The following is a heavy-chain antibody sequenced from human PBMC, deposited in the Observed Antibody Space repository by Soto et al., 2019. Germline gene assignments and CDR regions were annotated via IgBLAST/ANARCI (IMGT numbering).Heavy chain of an antibody. J-gene: IGHJ4*02. Sequence: SVKVSCKASGFTFTSSAVQWVRQARGQRLEWIGWIVVGSGNTNYAQKFQERVTITRDMSTSTAYMELSSLRSEDTAVYYCAAAGDSSGYYYGFDYWGQGTLVTVS. CDR2: IVVGSGNT. D-gene: IGHD3-22*01. V-gene: IGHV1-58*01. CDR1: GFTFTSSA. CDR3: AAAGDSSGYYYGFDY.